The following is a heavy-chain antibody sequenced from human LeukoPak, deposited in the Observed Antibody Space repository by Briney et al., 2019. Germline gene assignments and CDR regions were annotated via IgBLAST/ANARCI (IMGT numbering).Heavy chain of an antibody. D-gene: IGHD2-15*01. CDR3: TRMLPTFNS. Sequence: GGSLRLSCSASGFTFSDYPMSWVRQAPGKGLEWISFIRSTVYGGTTEYAASVKGRFTISRDDSKSIVYLQMNSLKTEDTAIYYCTRMLPTFNSWGQGTLVTVSS. CDR1: GFTFSDYP. V-gene: IGHV3-49*04. J-gene: IGHJ4*02. CDR2: IRSTVYGGTT.